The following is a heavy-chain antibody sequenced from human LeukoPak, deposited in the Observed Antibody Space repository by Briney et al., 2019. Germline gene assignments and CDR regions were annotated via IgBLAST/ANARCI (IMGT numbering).Heavy chain of an antibody. CDR1: GGTFSSYA. Sequence: SVKVSCKASGGTFSSYAISWVRQAPGQGPEWMGGIIPIFGTANYAQKFQGRVTITADESTSTAYMELSSLRSEDTAVYYCASYPSTVPGAFDIWGQGTMVTVSS. J-gene: IGHJ3*02. V-gene: IGHV1-69*01. CDR3: ASYPSTVPGAFDI. D-gene: IGHD4-11*01. CDR2: IIPIFGTA.